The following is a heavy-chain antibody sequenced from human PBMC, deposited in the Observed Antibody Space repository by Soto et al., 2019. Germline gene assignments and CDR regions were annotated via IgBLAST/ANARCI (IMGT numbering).Heavy chain of an antibody. V-gene: IGHV4-39*01. D-gene: IGHD3-9*01. J-gene: IGHJ4*02. CDR2: IYYSGST. CDR3: ARRQAYYDILTGYYLGAYFDY. Sequence: SETLSLTCTVSGGSISSSSYYWGWIRQPPGKGLEWIGSIYYSGSTYYNPSLKSRVTISVDTSKNQFSLKLSSVTAADTAVYYCARRQAYYDILTGYYLGAYFDYWGQGTLVTVSS. CDR1: GGSISSSSYY.